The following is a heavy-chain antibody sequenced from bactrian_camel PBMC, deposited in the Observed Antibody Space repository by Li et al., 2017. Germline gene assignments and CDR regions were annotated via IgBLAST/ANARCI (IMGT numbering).Heavy chain of an antibody. CDR2: IDSDGST. D-gene: IGHD3*01. Sequence: DVQLVESGGGSAQVGGSLKLSCEFSGSTYSPYCLGWFRQVPGKEREGVAAIDSDGSTSYADSVKGRFTISQDNAKNTLYLQTNSLKPEDTAMYYCAAEIASARCPDKFGYWGQGTQVTIS. J-gene: IGHJ6*01. CDR3: AAEIASARCPDKFGY. V-gene: IGHV3S67*01. CDR1: GSTYSPYC.